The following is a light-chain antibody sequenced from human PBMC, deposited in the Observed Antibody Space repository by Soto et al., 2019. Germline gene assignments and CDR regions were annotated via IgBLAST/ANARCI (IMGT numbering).Light chain of an antibody. CDR1: QSVGTR. V-gene: IGKV3-20*01. CDR3: QQYGSSPWT. Sequence: EILLTQSPDTLSLSPGERATLSCRAAQSVGTRLAWYQHKPGQAPRLLISGASTRATGIPARFSGSGSGTDFTLTISRLESEDFAVYYCQQYGSSPWTFGHGTKVDIK. CDR2: GAS. J-gene: IGKJ1*01.